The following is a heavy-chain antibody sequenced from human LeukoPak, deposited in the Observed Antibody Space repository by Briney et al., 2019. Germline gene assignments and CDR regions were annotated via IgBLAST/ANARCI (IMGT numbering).Heavy chain of an antibody. V-gene: IGHV1-2*02. J-gene: IGHJ4*02. CDR1: GYTFTGYY. D-gene: IGHD3-10*01. Sequence: ASVKVSCKASGYTFTGYYMHWVRQAPGQGLEWMGWINPNSGGTNYAQKLQGRVTMTTDTSTSTAYMELRSLRSDDTAVYYCARTITMVRGVPLYYFDYWGQGTLVTVSS. CDR3: ARTITMVRGVPLYYFDY. CDR2: INPNSGGT.